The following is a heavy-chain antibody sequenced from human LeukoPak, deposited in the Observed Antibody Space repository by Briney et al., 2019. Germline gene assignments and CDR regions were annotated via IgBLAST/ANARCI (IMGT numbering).Heavy chain of an antibody. CDR3: ARVATVTTYFRYYYYMDV. V-gene: IGHV1-8*01. Sequence: ASVKVSCKASGYTFTSYDINWVRQATGQGLEWMGWMNPNSGNTGYAQKFQGRVTMTRNTSISTAYMELSSLRSEDTAVYYCARVATVTTYFRYYYYMDVWGKGTTDTVSS. CDR1: GYTFTSYD. CDR2: MNPNSGNT. J-gene: IGHJ6*03. D-gene: IGHD4-11*01.